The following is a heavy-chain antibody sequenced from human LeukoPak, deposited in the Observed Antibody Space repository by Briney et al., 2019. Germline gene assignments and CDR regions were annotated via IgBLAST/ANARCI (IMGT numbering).Heavy chain of an antibody. CDR2: INSDGSST. CDR3: ARDRIGVVGGRNWFDP. J-gene: IGHJ5*02. Sequence: GGSLRLSCAASGFTFSAYWMHWVRRAPGKGLVWVSRINSDGSSTSYADSVKGRFTISRDNAKNTLYLQMNSLRAEDTAVYYCARDRIGVVGGRNWFDPWGQGTLVTVSS. V-gene: IGHV3-74*01. D-gene: IGHD2-15*01. CDR1: GFTFSAYW.